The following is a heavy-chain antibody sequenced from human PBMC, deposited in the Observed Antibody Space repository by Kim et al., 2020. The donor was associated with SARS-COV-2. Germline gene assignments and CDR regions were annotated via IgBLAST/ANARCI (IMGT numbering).Heavy chain of an antibody. D-gene: IGHD1-26*01. J-gene: IGHJ6*02. V-gene: IGHV4-30-2*01. Sequence: SETLSLTCAVSGGSISSGGYSWSWIRPPPGKGLEWTGYIYHSGSTYYNPSLKSRVTISVDRSKNQLSLKLSSVTAADTAVYYCARGSGSTLGFYYYGTDVCGQGTTVTVSS. CDR2: IYHSGST. CDR3: ARGSGSTLGFYYYGTDV. CDR1: GGSISSGGYS.